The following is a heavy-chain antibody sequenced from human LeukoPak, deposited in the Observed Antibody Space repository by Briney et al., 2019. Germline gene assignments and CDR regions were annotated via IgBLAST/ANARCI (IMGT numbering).Heavy chain of an antibody. J-gene: IGHJ4*02. CDR1: GYTFTSYG. D-gene: IGHD3-9*01. CDR3: ARESYDILTGYYVFDY. Sequence: ASVKVSCKASGYTFTSYGISWVRQATGQGLEWMGWISAYNGNTNYAQKLQGRVTMTTDTSTSTAYMELRSLRSDDTAVYYCARESYDILTGYYVFDYWGQGTLVTVSS. CDR2: ISAYNGNT. V-gene: IGHV1-18*01.